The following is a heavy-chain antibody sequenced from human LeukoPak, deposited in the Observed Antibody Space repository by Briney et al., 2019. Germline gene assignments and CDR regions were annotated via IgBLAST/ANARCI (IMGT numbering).Heavy chain of an antibody. CDR1: RDSVSSNSAA. J-gene: IGHJ4*02. Sequence: QTLTLTCATSRDSVSSNSAAWNWITPSPSRGLEWLGRTYYRSKWYNDYAVSVKSRITINQDTSKNQLSLQLNSVTPEDTAVYYCARVGEQWLVFFDYWGQGTLVTVSS. CDR3: ARVGEQWLVFFDY. V-gene: IGHV6-1*01. D-gene: IGHD6-19*01. CDR2: TYYRSKWYN.